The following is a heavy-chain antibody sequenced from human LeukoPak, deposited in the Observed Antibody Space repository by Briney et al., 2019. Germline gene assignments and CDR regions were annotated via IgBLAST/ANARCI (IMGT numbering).Heavy chain of an antibody. J-gene: IGHJ4*02. CDR2: MNPNSGNT. CDR1: GYTFTSYD. D-gene: IGHD3-22*01. CDR3: ARGGSTSDSSGYYFDY. Sequence: ASVKVSCKASGYTFTSYDINWVRQATGQGLEWMGWMNPNSGNTGYAQKFQGRVTITRNTSISTAYMELSSLRSEDTAVYYCARGGSTSDSSGYYFDYWGQGTLVTVSS. V-gene: IGHV1-8*03.